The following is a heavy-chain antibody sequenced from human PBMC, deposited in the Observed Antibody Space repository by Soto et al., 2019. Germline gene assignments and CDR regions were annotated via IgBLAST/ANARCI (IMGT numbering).Heavy chain of an antibody. J-gene: IGHJ6*03. D-gene: IGHD2-8*01. CDR2: IKSKTDGGTT. CDR3: TTDQVEIVLMVYSYYYYMDV. Sequence: GGSLRLSCAASGFTFSNAWMSWVRQAPGKGLEWVGRIKSKTDGGTTDYAAPVKGRFTISRDDSKNTLYLQMNSLKTEDTAVYYCTTDQVEIVLMVYSYYYYMDVWGKGTTVTVSS. CDR1: GFTFSNAW. V-gene: IGHV3-15*01.